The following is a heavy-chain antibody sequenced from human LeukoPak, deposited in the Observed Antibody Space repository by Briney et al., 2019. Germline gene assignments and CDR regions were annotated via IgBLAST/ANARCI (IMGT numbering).Heavy chain of an antibody. Sequence: GASVKPSCKASGYTFSSYGISWLRQAPGQGLEWLGRFSGYTGNTNYAQNLQGRVTMTTDTSTSTAYMELRSLRSDDTALYYCARSSWFGGRSEWRWFDPWGQGTLVTVSS. CDR1: GYTFSSYG. J-gene: IGHJ5*02. CDR3: ARSSWFGGRSEWRWFDP. D-gene: IGHD3-10*01. CDR2: FSGYTGNT. V-gene: IGHV1-18*01.